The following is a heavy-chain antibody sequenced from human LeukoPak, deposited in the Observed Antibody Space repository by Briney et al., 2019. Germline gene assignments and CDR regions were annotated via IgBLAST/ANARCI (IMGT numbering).Heavy chain of an antibody. CDR1: GGSISSSSYY. J-gene: IGHJ6*03. CDR2: IYYSGST. D-gene: IGHD3-10*01. CDR3: ARTTMVRGTYYMDV. Sequence: SETLSLTCTVSGGSISSSSYYWGWIRQPPGKGLEWIGSIYYSGSTYYNPSLKSRVTISVDTSKNQFSLKLRSVTAADTAVYYCARTTMVRGTYYMDVWGKGTTVTVSS. V-gene: IGHV4-39*07.